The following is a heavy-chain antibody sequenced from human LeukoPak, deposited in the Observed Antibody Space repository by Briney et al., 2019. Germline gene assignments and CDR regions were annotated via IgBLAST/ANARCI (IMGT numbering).Heavy chain of an antibody. D-gene: IGHD3-9*01. CDR2: INAGNGNT. CDR1: GYTFTSYA. Sequence: ASVKVSYKASGYTFTSYAMHWVRQAPGQGLEWMGWINAGNGNTKYSQKFQGRVTITRDTSASTAYMELSSLRSEDTAVYYCAKGRYDIIDYWGQGTLVTVSS. CDR3: AKGRYDIIDY. V-gene: IGHV1-3*01. J-gene: IGHJ4*02.